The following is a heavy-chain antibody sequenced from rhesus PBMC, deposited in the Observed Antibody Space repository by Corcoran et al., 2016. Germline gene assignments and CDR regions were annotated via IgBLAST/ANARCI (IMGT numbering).Heavy chain of an antibody. CDR1: GYSISSNY. V-gene: IGHV4S14*01. Sequence: QVQLQESGPGLVKPSETLSLTCAVSGYSISSNYWNCIRLPPGTGLEWIGNIYDSGGGNDLNPSLKSRVTLSVDTSKNHFSLKLSSVTAADTAVYYCARDRGSSGSYFDYWGQGVLVTVSS. D-gene: IGHD3-34*01. J-gene: IGHJ4*01. CDR3: ARDRGSSGSYFDY. CDR2: IYDSGGGN.